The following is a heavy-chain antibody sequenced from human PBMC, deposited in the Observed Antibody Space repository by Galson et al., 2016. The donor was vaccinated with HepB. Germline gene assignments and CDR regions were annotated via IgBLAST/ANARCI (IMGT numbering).Heavy chain of an antibody. V-gene: IGHV1-18*01. J-gene: IGHJ4*02. CDR3: ARVDCSGDACYSETH. CDR1: GYTFNTYG. Sequence: SVKVSCKASGYTFNTYGISWVRQAPGQGLEWMGWISVDNGHTNHAQKFQGRVTMTADTSTGTAYMELRSLRSDDTAVYYCARVDCSGDACYSETHWGQGTLVTVSS. CDR2: ISVDNGHT. D-gene: IGHD2-15*01.